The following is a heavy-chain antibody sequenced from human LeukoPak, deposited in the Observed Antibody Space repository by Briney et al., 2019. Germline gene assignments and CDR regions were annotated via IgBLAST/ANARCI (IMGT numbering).Heavy chain of an antibody. J-gene: IGHJ4*02. D-gene: IGHD5-24*01. V-gene: IGHV3-23*01. CDR2: ISTTGGYT. CDR3: AKKPATIKFPFDI. CDR1: GFSFSTYD. Sequence: GGSLRLSCVGSGFSFSTYDMGWVRQTPGKGLEWGSAISTTGGYTEDADSVKGRFTISRDNSQNTLFLQMHSLRAEDTAVYYCAKKPATIKFPFDIWGQGTLVTVSP.